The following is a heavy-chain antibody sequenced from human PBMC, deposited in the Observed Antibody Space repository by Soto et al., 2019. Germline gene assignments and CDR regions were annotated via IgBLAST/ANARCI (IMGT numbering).Heavy chain of an antibody. CDR2: ISAYNGNT. CDR1: GYTFTSYG. J-gene: IGHJ6*02. CDR3: ARDTYYSGYDRAFSAAGPYYYYYGMDV. Sequence: ASVKVSCKASGYTFTSYGISWVRQAPGQGLEWMGWISAYNGNTNYAQKLQGRVTMTTDTSTSTAYMELRSLRSDDTAVYYCARDTYYSGYDRAFSAAGPYYYYYGMDVWGQGTTVTVSS. V-gene: IGHV1-18*04. D-gene: IGHD5-12*01.